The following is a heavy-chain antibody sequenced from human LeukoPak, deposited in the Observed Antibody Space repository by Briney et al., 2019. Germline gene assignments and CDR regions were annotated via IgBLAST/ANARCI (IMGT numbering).Heavy chain of an antibody. CDR2: ISYDGSNK. D-gene: IGHD7-27*01. V-gene: IGHV3-30*03. J-gene: IGHJ4*02. CDR3: ALPLGY. Sequence: GGSLRLSCAASGFTFSSYGMHWVRQAPGKGLEWVAVISYDGSNKYYADSVKGRFTISRDNSKNTLYLQMNSLRAEDTAVYYCALPLGYWGQGTPVTVSS. CDR1: GFTFSSYG.